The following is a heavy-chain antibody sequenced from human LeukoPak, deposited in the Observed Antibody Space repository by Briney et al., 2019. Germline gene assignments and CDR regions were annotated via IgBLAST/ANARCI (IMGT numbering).Heavy chain of an antibody. CDR2: INHSGST. V-gene: IGHV4-34*01. D-gene: IGHD2-15*01. CDR1: GGSFSGYY. Sequence: SETLSLTCAVYGGSFSGYYWSWIRQPPGKGLEWIGEINHSGSTNYNPSLKSRVTISVDTSKNQFSLKLSSVTAADTAIYYCARLRWRDTVVVVTARRYAWFDPWGQGTLVTVSS. CDR3: ARLRWRDTVVVVTARRYAWFDP. J-gene: IGHJ5*02.